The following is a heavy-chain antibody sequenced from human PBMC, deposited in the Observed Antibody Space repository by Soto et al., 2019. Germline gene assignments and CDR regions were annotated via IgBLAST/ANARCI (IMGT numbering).Heavy chain of an antibody. CDR2: ISGSGGST. CDR1: GFTFSSYA. D-gene: IGHD3-3*01. J-gene: IGHJ4*02. CDR3: AKRRAGITIFGVVIMSGAFDY. V-gene: IGHV3-23*01. Sequence: EVQLLESGGGLVQPGGSLRLSCAASGFTFSSYAMSWVRQAPGKGLEWVAAISGSGGSTYYADSVKGRFTISRDNSKNKLDLQKNCLRAEDAAVYYCAKRRAGITIFGVVIMSGAFDYWGQGTLVTVSS.